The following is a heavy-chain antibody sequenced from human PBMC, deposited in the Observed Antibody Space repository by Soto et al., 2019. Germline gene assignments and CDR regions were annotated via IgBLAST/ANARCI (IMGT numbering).Heavy chain of an antibody. D-gene: IGHD3-16*01. Sequence: SETLSLTCTVSGGSISSGGYYWSWIRQHPGKGLEWIGYIYNSGSTYYNPSLKSRVTISVDTSKNQFSLKLSSVTAADTAVYYCARGVRWGIRGMDVWGQGTTVTVSS. J-gene: IGHJ6*02. V-gene: IGHV4-31*03. CDR1: GGSISSGGYY. CDR3: ARGVRWGIRGMDV. CDR2: IYNSGST.